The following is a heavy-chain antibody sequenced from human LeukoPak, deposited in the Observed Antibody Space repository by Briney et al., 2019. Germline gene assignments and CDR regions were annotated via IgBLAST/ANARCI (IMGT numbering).Heavy chain of an antibody. CDR3: AKQEYCISASCRIGNAFDI. D-gene: IGHD2-2*01. V-gene: IGHV4-61*09. CDR2: IFTRGTT. CDR1: GGSISSGSYY. Sequence: SQTLSLTCTVSGGSISSGSYYWNWIRQPAGKGLEWLGNIFTRGTTNYNASLESRLTISLDTARNQFSLKLTSVTAADTSVYYCAKQEYCISASCRIGNAFDIWGQGTMVTVSS. J-gene: IGHJ3*02.